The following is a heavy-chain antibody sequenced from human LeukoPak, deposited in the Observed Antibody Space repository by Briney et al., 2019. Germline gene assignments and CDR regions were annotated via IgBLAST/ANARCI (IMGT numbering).Heavy chain of an antibody. J-gene: IGHJ4*02. V-gene: IGHV3-74*01. CDR1: GFTFSSYW. CDR3: ARFSSGWSPSGFDY. CDR2: INSDGTTT. Sequence: GGSLRLSCAASGFTFSSYWMHWVRQGPGKELTWVSHINSDGTTTNYADSVKGRFTISRDNAKNTLYLQINSLRVEDTAVYYCARFSSGWSPSGFDYWGQGTLVTVSS. D-gene: IGHD6-19*01.